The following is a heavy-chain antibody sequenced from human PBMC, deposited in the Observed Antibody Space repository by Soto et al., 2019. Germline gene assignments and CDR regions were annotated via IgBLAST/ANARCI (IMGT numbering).Heavy chain of an antibody. D-gene: IGHD2-8*01. CDR1: GGSVSNSNYY. J-gene: IGHJ4*02. CDR2: VYYRGRS. V-gene: IGHV4-39*01. Sequence: SETLSLTCTDSGGSVSNSNYYWGWIRQSPGKGLEWIGSVYYRGRSYSKWSVKSRVTISVDTSKNQFSLNLNSVTASDTAVYYCVSQRTSVLTQAYFDYWGPGALVPVSS. CDR3: VSQRTSVLTQAYFDY.